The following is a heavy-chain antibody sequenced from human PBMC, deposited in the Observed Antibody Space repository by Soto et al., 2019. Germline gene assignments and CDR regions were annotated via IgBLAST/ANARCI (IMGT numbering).Heavy chain of an antibody. CDR3: ARHYSSGSRNWFDP. Sequence: SETLSLTCSVSGGSINSSSYFWGWVRQPPGKGLEWIGSIYYSGSTYYNPSLRSRVTISVDTSKNQLSLKLSSVTAADTAVFYCARHYSSGSRNWFDPWGQGTLVTVSS. V-gene: IGHV4-39*01. CDR2: IYYSGST. J-gene: IGHJ5*02. D-gene: IGHD6-19*01. CDR1: GGSINSSSYF.